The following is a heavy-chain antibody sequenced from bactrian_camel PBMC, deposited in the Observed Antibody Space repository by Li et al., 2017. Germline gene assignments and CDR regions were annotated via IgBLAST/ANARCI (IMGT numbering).Heavy chain of an antibody. J-gene: IGHJ7*01. Sequence: HVQLVESGGGLVQPGGSLRLSCAASGFTFSYYHMSWVRQAPGKGLEWVSRIIHDGDITSYADSVLGRFTISRDDAKNALYLQLSSLKTEDTAMYYCANGVRPFMSWYYDMDSWGSGTQVTVS. CDR2: IIHDGDIT. D-gene: IGHD1*01. CDR1: GFTFSYYH. V-gene: IGHV3S33*01.